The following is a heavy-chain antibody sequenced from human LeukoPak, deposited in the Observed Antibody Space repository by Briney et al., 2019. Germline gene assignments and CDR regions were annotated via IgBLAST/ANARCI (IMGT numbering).Heavy chain of an antibody. CDR1: GYTFTSYG. Sequence: ASVKVSCKASGYTFTSYGISWVRQAPGQGLEWMGWISAYNGNTNYAQKLQGRVTMTTDTSTSTAYIELRSLRSDDTAVYYCARDLQVRGAPISDPWGQGTLVTVSS. J-gene: IGHJ5*02. V-gene: IGHV1-18*01. D-gene: IGHD3-10*01. CDR2: ISAYNGNT. CDR3: ARDLQVRGAPISDP.